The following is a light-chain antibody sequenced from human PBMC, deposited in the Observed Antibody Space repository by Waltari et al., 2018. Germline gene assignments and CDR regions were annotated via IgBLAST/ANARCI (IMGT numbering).Light chain of an antibody. V-gene: IGKV3-20*01. CDR1: QSFRSSY. J-gene: IGKJ2*01. Sequence: EIVLTQSPGTLSLSPGERATLSCRASQSFRSSYLAWYQQKPGQSPRLLIDGASDRATGIPDRFSGSGSGTEFTLTISRLEPGDFAVYYCQQYGSSPYTFGQGTKLEI. CDR3: QQYGSSPYT. CDR2: GAS.